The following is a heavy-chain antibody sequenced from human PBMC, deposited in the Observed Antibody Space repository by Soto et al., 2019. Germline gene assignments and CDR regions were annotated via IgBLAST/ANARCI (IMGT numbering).Heavy chain of an antibody. Sequence: EVQLLESGGGLVQPGGSLRLSCAASGFTFSSYDMSWVRQAPGKGLEWVSAISGSGGSTYYADSVKGRFTISRDNSKKTLYLQMNSMRAEDTAVYYCAEKRGGRINWFDPWGQGTLVAVSS. D-gene: IGHD2-15*01. CDR3: AEKRGGRINWFDP. J-gene: IGHJ5*02. CDR2: ISGSGGST. CDR1: GFTFSSYD. V-gene: IGHV3-23*01.